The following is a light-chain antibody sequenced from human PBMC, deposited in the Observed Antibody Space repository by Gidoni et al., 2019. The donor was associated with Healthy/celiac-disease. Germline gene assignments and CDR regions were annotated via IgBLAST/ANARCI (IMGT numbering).Light chain of an antibody. CDR3: QQYYSYPRT. CDR2: AAS. CDR1: QGISSY. Sequence: AIRMTQSPSSFSASTGDRVTITCRASQGISSYLAWYQHKPGKDPKLLIYAASTLQSGVPSRFSGSGSGTDFTLTISCLQSEDFATYYCQQYYSYPRTFXGXTKVEIK. J-gene: IGKJ4*01. V-gene: IGKV1-8*01.